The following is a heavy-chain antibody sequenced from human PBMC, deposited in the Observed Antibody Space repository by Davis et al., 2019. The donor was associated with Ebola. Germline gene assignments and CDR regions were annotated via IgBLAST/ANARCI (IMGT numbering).Heavy chain of an antibody. Sequence: PSETLSLTCTVPGGSISSYYWSWIRQPAGKGREGIGRIYTIGSTNYNPSLKSRFTMSVDTSKNQFSLKLSSVTAADTAVYYCASLLGSWYDYWGQGTLVTVSS. CDR2: IYTIGST. CDR1: GGSISSYY. J-gene: IGHJ4*02. V-gene: IGHV4-4*07. CDR3: ASLLGSWYDY. D-gene: IGHD6-13*01.